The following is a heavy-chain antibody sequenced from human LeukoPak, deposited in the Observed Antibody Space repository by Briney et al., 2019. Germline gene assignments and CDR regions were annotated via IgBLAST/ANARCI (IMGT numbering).Heavy chain of an antibody. D-gene: IGHD3-10*01. V-gene: IGHV1-2*02. Sequence: ASVKVSCKASGYTFTSYYMHRVRQAPGQGLEWMGWINPNSGGTNYAQKFQGRVTMTRDTSISTAYMELSRLRSDDTAVYYCARELSGSYHYGMDVWGQGTTVTVSS. J-gene: IGHJ6*02. CDR3: ARELSGSYHYGMDV. CDR2: INPNSGGT. CDR1: GYTFTSYY.